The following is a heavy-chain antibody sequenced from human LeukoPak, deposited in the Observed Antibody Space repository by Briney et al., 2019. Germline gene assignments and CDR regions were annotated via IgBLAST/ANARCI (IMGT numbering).Heavy chain of an antibody. CDR3: ARVLRDLPYYYGMDV. CDR2: ISSSSSYI. J-gene: IGHJ6*02. D-gene: IGHD2-21*01. Sequence: GGSLRLSCAASGFTFSSYSMNWVRQAPGKGLEWVSSISSSSSYIYYADSVKGRFTISRDNAKNSLYLQMNSLRAEDTAVYYCARVLRDLPYYYGMDVWGQGTTVTVSS. V-gene: IGHV3-21*01. CDR1: GFTFSSYS.